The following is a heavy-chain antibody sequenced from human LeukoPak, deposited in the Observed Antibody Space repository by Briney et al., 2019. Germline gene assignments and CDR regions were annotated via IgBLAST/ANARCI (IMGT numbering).Heavy chain of an antibody. J-gene: IGHJ4*02. D-gene: IGHD4-17*01. CDR2: NGYGSIT. V-gene: IGHV3-74*01. Sequence: GGSLRLSCAASGFTFETYWMHWVRQAPGKGLEWVSCNGYGSITNHADSVKGRFTISRDNAKNILYLQMNSLRVEDTAVYYCARDEPTVTTGPPVGSWGQGTLVTVSS. CDR1: GFTFETYW. CDR3: ARDEPTVTTGPPVGS.